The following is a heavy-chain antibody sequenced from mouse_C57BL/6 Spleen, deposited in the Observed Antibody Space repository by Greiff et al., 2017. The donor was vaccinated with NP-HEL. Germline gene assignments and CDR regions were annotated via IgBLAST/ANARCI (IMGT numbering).Heavy chain of an antibody. D-gene: IGHD1-1*01. CDR2: IYPGSGST. CDR1: GYTFTSYW. V-gene: IGHV1-55*01. CDR3: ARALYGSSYAAY. J-gene: IGHJ3*01. Sequence: QVQLQQPGAELVKPGAPVKMSCKASGYTFTSYWITWVKQRPGQGLEWIGDIYPGSGSTNYNEKFKSKATLTVDTSSSTAYMQLSSLTSEDSAVYYCARALYGSSYAAYWGQGTLVTVSA.